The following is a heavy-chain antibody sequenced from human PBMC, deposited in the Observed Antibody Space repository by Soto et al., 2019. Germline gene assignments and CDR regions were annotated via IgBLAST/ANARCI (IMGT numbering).Heavy chain of an antibody. CDR1: GCTFSSYA. V-gene: IGHV3-23*01. CDR2: ISGSGGST. J-gene: IGHJ4*02. CDR3: AKSWSSGWYYYFDY. Sequence: GGSLRLSCAASGCTFSSYAMSWVRQAPGKGLEWVSAISGSGGSTYYADSVKGRFTISRDNSKNTLYLQMNSLRAEDTAVYYCAKSWSSGWYYYFDYWGQGTLVTVSS. D-gene: IGHD6-19*01.